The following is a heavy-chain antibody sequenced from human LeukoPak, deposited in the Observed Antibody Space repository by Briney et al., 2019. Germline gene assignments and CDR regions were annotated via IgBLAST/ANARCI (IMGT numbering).Heavy chain of an antibody. V-gene: IGHV3-23*01. J-gene: IGHJ6*02. CDR2: ISGSGGSA. Sequence: GGSLRLSCAASGFTFSSYAMTWVRQAPGKGLEWVSAISGSGGSAYYADSVKGRFTISRDNSKNTLYLQMNSLRAEDTAVYYCARALSVATEPPYYYYGMDVWGQGTTVTVSS. D-gene: IGHD5-12*01. CDR1: GFTFSSYA. CDR3: ARALSVATEPPYYYYGMDV.